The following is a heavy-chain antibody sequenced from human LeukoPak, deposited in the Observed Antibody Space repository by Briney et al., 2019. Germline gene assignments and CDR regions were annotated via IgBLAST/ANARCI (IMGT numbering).Heavy chain of an antibody. CDR3: AGSRYIRYFDWLYYFDY. D-gene: IGHD3-9*01. V-gene: IGHV1-2*02. J-gene: IGHJ4*02. CDR1: GYTFTGYY. CDR2: INPNSGGT. Sequence: ASVKVSCKASGYTFTGYYIHWVRQAPGQGLEWMGWINPNSGGTDYAQKFQGRVTMTRDTSIPTAYMELSRLRSDDTAVYFCAGSRYIRYFDWLYYFDYWGQGTLVTVSS.